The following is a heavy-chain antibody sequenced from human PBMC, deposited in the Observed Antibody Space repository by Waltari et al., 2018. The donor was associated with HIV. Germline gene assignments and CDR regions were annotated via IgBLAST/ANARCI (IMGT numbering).Heavy chain of an antibody. Sequence: QVQLVQSGAEVKKPGASVKVSCKASGYTFTGYYMHWVRQAPGQGLEWMGWINPNSGGTNYARKFQGRVTMTRDTAISTAYMELGRLRSDDTAVYYCATALYSSSSAGSIDYWGQGTLVTVSS. CDR1: GYTFTGYY. CDR3: ATALYSSSSAGSIDY. V-gene: IGHV1-2*02. CDR2: INPNSGGT. D-gene: IGHD6-6*01. J-gene: IGHJ4*02.